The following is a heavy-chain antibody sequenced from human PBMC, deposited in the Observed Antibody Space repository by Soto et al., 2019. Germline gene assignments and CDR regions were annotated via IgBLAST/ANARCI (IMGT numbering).Heavy chain of an antibody. CDR3: AKGVGSGTYVYMDV. J-gene: IGHJ6*03. Sequence: EVQLLESGGGLVQPGGSLRLSCAASGFTFSSYALTCVRQAPWKGLEWVSAISGSGGSTYYADSVKGRFTISRDNSKNTLYLQMNSLRAEDTAVYYCAKGVGSGTYVYMDVWGKGTTVTVSS. D-gene: IGHD3-10*01. V-gene: IGHV3-23*01. CDR1: GFTFSSYA. CDR2: ISGSGGST.